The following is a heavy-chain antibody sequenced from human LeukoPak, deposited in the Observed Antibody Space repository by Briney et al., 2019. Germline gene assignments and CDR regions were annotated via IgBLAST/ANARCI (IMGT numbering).Heavy chain of an antibody. V-gene: IGHV1-24*01. CDR3: ARGYYDSSGYTLDY. CDR1: GYTLTELS. J-gene: IGHJ4*02. Sequence: ASVKVPCKVSGYTLTELSMHWVRQAPGKGLEWMGGFDPEDGETIYAQKFQGRVTITADESTSTAYMELSSLRSEDTAVYYCARGYYDSSGYTLDYWGQGTLVTVSS. D-gene: IGHD3-22*01. CDR2: FDPEDGET.